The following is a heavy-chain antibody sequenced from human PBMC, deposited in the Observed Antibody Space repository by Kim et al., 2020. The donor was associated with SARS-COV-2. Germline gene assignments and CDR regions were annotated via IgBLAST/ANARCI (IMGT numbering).Heavy chain of an antibody. V-gene: IGHV1-69*13. CDR1: GGTFSSYA. Sequence: SVKVSCKASGGTFSSYAISWVRQAPGQGLEWMGGIIPIFGTANYAQKFQGRVTITADESTSTAYMELSSLRSEDTAVYYCARDPGIVGASEAFDIWGQGTMVTVSS. CDR2: IIPIFGTA. CDR3: ARDPGIVGASEAFDI. J-gene: IGHJ3*02. D-gene: IGHD1-26*01.